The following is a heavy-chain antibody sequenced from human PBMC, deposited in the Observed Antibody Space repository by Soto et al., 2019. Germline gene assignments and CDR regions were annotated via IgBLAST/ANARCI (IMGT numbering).Heavy chain of an antibody. Sequence: PGGSLRLSCAASGFTFNNYARSWVRQAPGKGLECVSSISVSGGSTFYADSVKGRFTISRDNSKNTLYLQMNSLRAEDTAVYYCAKSAPPSSGRYQYYFDYWGQGTLVTVYS. V-gene: IGHV3-23*01. D-gene: IGHD3-22*01. J-gene: IGHJ4*02. CDR3: AKSAPPSSGRYQYYFDY. CDR1: GFTFNNYA. CDR2: ISVSGGST.